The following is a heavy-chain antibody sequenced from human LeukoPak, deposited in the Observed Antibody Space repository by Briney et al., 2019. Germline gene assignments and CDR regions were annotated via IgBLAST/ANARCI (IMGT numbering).Heavy chain of an antibody. CDR1: GYTFTGYY. Sequence: GASVKVSCKASGYTFTGYYMHWVRQAPGQRLEWMGWINPNSGGTNSAQKFQGRVTMTRDTSITTAYMELCRLRSDDTAVYYCARRRLGYCSSTSCYVFDPWGQGTLVTVSS. CDR2: INPNSGGT. J-gene: IGHJ5*02. D-gene: IGHD2-2*01. V-gene: IGHV1-2*02. CDR3: ARRRLGYCSSTSCYVFDP.